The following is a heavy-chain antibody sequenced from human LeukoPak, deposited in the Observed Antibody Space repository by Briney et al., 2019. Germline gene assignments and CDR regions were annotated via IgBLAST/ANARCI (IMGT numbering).Heavy chain of an antibody. V-gene: IGHV3-11*01. CDR1: GFTFSDYY. CDR3: ARDRRDQLRFLEWLRNYYFDY. D-gene: IGHD3-3*01. CDR2: ISSSGSTI. Sequence: GSLRLSCAASGFTFSDYYMSWIRQAPGKGLEWVSYISSSGSTIYYADSVKGRFTISRDNAKNSLYLQMNSLRAEDTAVCYCARDRRDQLRFLEWLRNYYFDYWGQGTLVTVSS. J-gene: IGHJ4*02.